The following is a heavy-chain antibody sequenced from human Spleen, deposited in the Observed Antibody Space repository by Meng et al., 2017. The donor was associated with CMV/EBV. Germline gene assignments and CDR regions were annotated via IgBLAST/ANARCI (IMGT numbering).Heavy chain of an antibody. CDR1: GFTFSSYS. Sequence: GGSLRLSCAASGFTFSSYSMNWVRQAPGKGLEWVSYISSSSSTIYYADSVRGRFTISRDNSKNTPYLQMNSLRPEDTAVYYCARDGASGDLVWLYYWGQGTLVTVSS. J-gene: IGHJ4*02. D-gene: IGHD7-27*01. V-gene: IGHV3-48*01. CDR2: ISSSSSTI. CDR3: ARDGASGDLVWLYY.